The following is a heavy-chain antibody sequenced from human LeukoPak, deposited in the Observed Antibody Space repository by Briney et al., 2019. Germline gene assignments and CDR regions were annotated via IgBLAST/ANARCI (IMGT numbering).Heavy chain of an antibody. V-gene: IGHV3-74*01. D-gene: IGHD5-18*01. CDR2: IKSDGSYT. CDR3: ARDVRGGYHDY. Sequence: PGGSLRLSCAASGFTFSGYWMHWVRQAQEKGLVWVSRIKSDGSYTAYADSVKGRFTISRDNAKNTLYLQMNSLKAEDTAVYYYARDVRGGYHDYWGQGTLVTVSS. CDR1: GFTFSGYW. J-gene: IGHJ4*02.